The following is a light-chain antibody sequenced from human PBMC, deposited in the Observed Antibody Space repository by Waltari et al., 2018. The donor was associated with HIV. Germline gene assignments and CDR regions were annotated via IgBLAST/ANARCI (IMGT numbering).Light chain of an antibody. CDR2: EVS. Sequence: QSVLTQPPSASGSPGQSVTISCTGTSSDVGGYKYVSWYQQHPGKAPKLMIYEVSMRPAGVPDRCAGSKSGHPASLTVSGLQAEDEADDYGSSYAGSNNVVFGGGTKLTVL. CDR3: SSYAGSNNVV. CDR1: SSDVGGYKY. J-gene: IGLJ2*01. V-gene: IGLV2-8*01.